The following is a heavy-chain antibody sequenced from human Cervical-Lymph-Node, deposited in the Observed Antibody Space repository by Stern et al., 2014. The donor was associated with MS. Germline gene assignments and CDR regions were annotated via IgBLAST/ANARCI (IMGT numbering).Heavy chain of an antibody. J-gene: IGHJ5*02. Sequence: VQLEESGGGVVQPGRSLRLSCAASGFTFRTYGMHWVRQAPGKGLEWVAVIWHDGSNEEYADYVKGRVTISRDKSKNTLFLQMNSLRAEDTAVYYCARDSSYYYDSPRPNGWFDPWGQGTLVTVSS. CDR1: GFTFRTYG. CDR2: IWHDGSNE. D-gene: IGHD3-22*01. CDR3: ARDSSYYYDSPRPNGWFDP. V-gene: IGHV3-33*01.